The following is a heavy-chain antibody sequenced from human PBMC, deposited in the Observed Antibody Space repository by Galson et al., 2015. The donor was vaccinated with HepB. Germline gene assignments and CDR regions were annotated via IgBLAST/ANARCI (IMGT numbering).Heavy chain of an antibody. V-gene: IGHV3-66*01. D-gene: IGHD3-22*01. J-gene: IGHJ4*02. CDR3: ARDSSGYWPLDY. CDR2: IYRGGST. Sequence: SLRLSCAASGFSVSSNYMNWVRQSPGKGLEWVSLIYRGGSTYYADSVKGRFTISRDNAKNSLYLQMNSLRAEDTAVYYCARDSSGYWPLDYWGQGTLVTVSS. CDR1: GFSVSSNY.